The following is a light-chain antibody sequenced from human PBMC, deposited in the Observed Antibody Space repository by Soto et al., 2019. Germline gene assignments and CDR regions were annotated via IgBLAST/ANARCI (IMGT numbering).Light chain of an antibody. V-gene: IGKV3-15*01. J-gene: IGKJ2*01. CDR3: QQYKNWPHT. Sequence: ETVMTQSPATLSVSPGERATLSCRASQTVSSNLAWYQQKPGQSPRLLIYGASTRATGIPARFSGSGSGTEFTLTINSLQSEDFAVFYCQQYKNWPHTFGQGTKVDI. CDR2: GAS. CDR1: QTVSSN.